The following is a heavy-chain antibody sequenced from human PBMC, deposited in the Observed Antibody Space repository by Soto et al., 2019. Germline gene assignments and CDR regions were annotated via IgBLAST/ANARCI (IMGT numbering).Heavy chain of an antibody. CDR1: GGSISSSSYY. V-gene: IGHV4-39*01. J-gene: IGHJ6*02. Sequence: PSETLSLTCTVSGGSISSSSYYWGWIRQPPGKELEWIGSIYYSGSTYYNQSLKSRVTISVDTSKNQFSLKLSSVTAADTAVYYCARRVGYCSGGSCYSSYYYGMDVWGQGTTVT. D-gene: IGHD2-15*01. CDR3: ARRVGYCSGGSCYSSYYYGMDV. CDR2: IYYSGST.